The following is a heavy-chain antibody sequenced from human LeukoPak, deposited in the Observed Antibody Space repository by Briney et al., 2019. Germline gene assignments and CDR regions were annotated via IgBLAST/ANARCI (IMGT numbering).Heavy chain of an antibody. J-gene: IGHJ4*02. D-gene: IGHD3-10*01. CDR3: ARVGYYGSGSYPDY. CDR1: GGSISSYY. CDR2: IYTCGST. Sequence: SETLSLTCTVSGGSISSYYWSWIRQPAGKGLEWIGRIYTCGSTSYNPSLKSRLTISVDTSKNQFSLKLNFVTAADTAMYYCARVGYYGSGSYPDYWGQGTLVTVSS. V-gene: IGHV4-4*07.